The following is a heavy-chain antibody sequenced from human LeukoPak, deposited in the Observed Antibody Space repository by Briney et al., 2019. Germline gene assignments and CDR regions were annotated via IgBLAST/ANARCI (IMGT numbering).Heavy chain of an antibody. CDR1: EFTFW. CDR3: GSLD. D-gene: IGHD6-13*01. V-gene: IGHV3-74*01. CDR2: INGDGSST. J-gene: IGHJ4*02. Sequence: SGGSLRLSCAASEFTFWMHWVRQAPGKGLVWVSQINGDGSSTSYADSVKGRFTISRDNAKNTLYLQMNSLRAEDTAVYYCGSLDWGQGTLVTVSS.